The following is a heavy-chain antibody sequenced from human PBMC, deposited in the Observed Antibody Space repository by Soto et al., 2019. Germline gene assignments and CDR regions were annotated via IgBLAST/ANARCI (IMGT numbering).Heavy chain of an antibody. D-gene: IGHD6-19*01. V-gene: IGHV4-34*01. CDR2: INHSGST. Sequence: SETLSLTCAVYGGSFSGYYWSWIRQPPGKGLEWIGEINHSGSTNYNPSLKSRVTISVDTSKNQFSLKLSSVTAADTAVYYCARTEKLYSSGWALDYWGQGTLVTVSS. J-gene: IGHJ4*02. CDR1: GGSFSGYY. CDR3: ARTEKLYSSGWALDY.